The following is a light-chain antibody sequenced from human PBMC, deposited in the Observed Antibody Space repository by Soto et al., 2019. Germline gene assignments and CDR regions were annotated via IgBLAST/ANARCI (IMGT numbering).Light chain of an antibody. V-gene: IGKV3D-15*01. Sequence: EILLTQSPCTLSVSPGDRVTLSCRASQSIRVNLAWYQHKPGQAPRLLIHAGSTRATGIPARISGSGSGTEFTLTISSLQSEDFEVYYCQQFRNWPWTFGQGTKVDIK. J-gene: IGKJ1*01. CDR2: AGS. CDR3: QQFRNWPWT. CDR1: QSIRVN.